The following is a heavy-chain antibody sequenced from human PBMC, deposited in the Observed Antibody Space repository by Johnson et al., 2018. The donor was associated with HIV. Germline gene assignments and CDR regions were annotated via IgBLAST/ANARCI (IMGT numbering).Heavy chain of an antibody. V-gene: IGHV3-13*01. Sequence: VQLVESGGGLVQPGGSLRLSCAASGFTFSSYDMHWVRQATGKGLEWVSAIGTAGDTYYPGSVKGRCTISRDNAKNSLYLQMNSLRAEDTALYYCAKVVGSSYLRGDAFDIWGQGTMVTVSS. J-gene: IGHJ3*02. CDR3: AKVVGSSYLRGDAFDI. CDR1: GFTFSSYD. D-gene: IGHD6-6*01. CDR2: IGTAGDT.